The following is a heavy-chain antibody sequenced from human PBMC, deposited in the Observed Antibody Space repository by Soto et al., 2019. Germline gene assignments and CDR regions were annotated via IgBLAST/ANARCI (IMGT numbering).Heavy chain of an antibody. CDR2: IIPIFGTA. CDR1: GGTFSSYA. D-gene: IGHD2-21*02. J-gene: IGHJ5*02. CDR3: ARGSPAPQIVVVTAYWFDP. V-gene: IGHV1-69*13. Sequence: VASVKVPCKASGGTFSSYAISWVRQAPGQGLEWMGGIIPIFGTANYAQKFQGRVTITADESTSTAYMELSSLRSEDTAVYYCARGSPAPQIVVVTAYWFDPCGQGSLVTVSS.